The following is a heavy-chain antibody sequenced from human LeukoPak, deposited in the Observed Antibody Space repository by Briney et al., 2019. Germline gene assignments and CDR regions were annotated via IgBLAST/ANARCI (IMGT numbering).Heavy chain of an antibody. J-gene: IGHJ4*02. CDR1: GGTFSSYA. CDR3: ASGPYYYDSSGYFQSS. CDR2: IIPIFGTA. Sequence: SVKVSCKASGGTFSSYAINWVRQAPGQGLEWMGRIIPIFGTANYAQKFQGRVTITTDESTSTAYMELSSLRSEDTAVYYCASGPYYYDSSGYFQSSWGQGTLVTVSS. V-gene: IGHV1-69*05. D-gene: IGHD3-22*01.